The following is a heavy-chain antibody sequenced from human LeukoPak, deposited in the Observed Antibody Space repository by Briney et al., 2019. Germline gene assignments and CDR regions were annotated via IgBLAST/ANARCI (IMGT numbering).Heavy chain of an antibody. CDR3: AREAEGYYGSPSPYYYGMDV. D-gene: IGHD3-10*01. Sequence: TVKVSCKASGGTFSSYAISWVRQAPGQGLEWMGRIIPILGIANYAQKFQGRVTITADKSTSTAYMELSSLRSEDTAVYYCAREAEGYYGSPSPYYYGMDVWGQGTTVTVSS. CDR1: GGTFSSYA. V-gene: IGHV1-69*04. CDR2: IIPILGIA. J-gene: IGHJ6*02.